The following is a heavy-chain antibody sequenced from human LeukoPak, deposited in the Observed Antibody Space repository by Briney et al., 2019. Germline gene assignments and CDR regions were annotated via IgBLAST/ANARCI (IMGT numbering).Heavy chain of an antibody. Sequence: GGSLSLYCAASAFTFSSNAMSWVRQAPGQGLKWVSAISGSGGSTYYADAVKGRFTISRDNSKNTVYLQMNSLRAEDTAVYYCAKTGVYEGSGWFGDWGQGTLVTVSS. J-gene: IGHJ4*02. CDR2: ISGSGGST. V-gene: IGHV3-23*01. CDR1: AFTFSSNA. D-gene: IGHD6-19*01. CDR3: AKTGVYEGSGWFGD.